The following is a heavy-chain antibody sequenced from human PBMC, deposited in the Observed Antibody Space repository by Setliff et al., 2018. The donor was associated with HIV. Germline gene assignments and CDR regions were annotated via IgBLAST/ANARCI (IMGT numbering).Heavy chain of an antibody. J-gene: IGHJ6*03. CDR2: ITHSGST. Sequence: KPSETLSLTCAVYGGSFSGYYWTWIRQPPGKGLEWIGEITHSGSTNYNPSLETRVTISVDTSKNQFYLKLSSVTAADTAVYYCAKGVAGLQYYYYYMDVWGKGTTVTVSS. V-gene: IGHV4-34*01. CDR1: GGSFSGYY. CDR3: AKGVAGLQYYYYYMDV. D-gene: IGHD6-19*01.